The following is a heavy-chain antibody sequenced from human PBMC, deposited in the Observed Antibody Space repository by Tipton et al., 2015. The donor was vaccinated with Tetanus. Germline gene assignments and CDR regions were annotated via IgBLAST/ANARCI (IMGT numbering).Heavy chain of an antibody. D-gene: IGHD6-19*01. J-gene: IGHJ6*02. Sequence: QLVQSGAEVKKPGASVKVSCKASGYTFTSYYMHWVRQAPGQGLEWMGIINTSGGSTSYAQKFQGRVTMTRDTSTSTVYMELSSLRSEDTAVYYCARDHTVIAVAAPPDGYYGMDVWGQGTTVTVSS. CDR1: GYTFTSYY. CDR2: INTSGGST. V-gene: IGHV1-46*01. CDR3: ARDHTVIAVAAPPDGYYGMDV.